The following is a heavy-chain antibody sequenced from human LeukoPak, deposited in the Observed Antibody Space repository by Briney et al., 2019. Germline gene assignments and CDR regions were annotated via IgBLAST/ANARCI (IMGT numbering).Heavy chain of an antibody. CDR1: GFTISSYA. CDR2: IKQDGSEK. Sequence: GGSLRLSCAASGFTISSYAMSWGCNAQRPGLEWVANIKQDGSEKYYVDSVKGRFTISRDNAKNSLYLQMNSLRAEDTAVYYCARDRGGHNYHYWGQGTLVTVSS. D-gene: IGHD5-24*01. V-gene: IGHV3-7*04. J-gene: IGHJ4*02. CDR3: ARDRGGHNYHY.